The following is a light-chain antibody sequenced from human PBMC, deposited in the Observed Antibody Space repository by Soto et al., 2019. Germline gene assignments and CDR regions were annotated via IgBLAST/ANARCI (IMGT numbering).Light chain of an antibody. CDR1: QGISSY. Sequence: DIQLTQSPSFLSASVGGRVTITCRANQGISSYLAWYQQKPGRAPKLLIYAASTLQSGVPSRFSGSGFGTEFTLTISSLQPEDFATYYCLQVNSYPLTCGGGTKVEIK. CDR3: LQVNSYPLT. J-gene: IGKJ4*01. CDR2: AAS. V-gene: IGKV1-9*01.